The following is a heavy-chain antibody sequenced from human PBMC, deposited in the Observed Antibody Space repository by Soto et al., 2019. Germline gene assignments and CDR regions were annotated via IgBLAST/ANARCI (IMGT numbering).Heavy chain of an antibody. CDR3: ARCSGFRGVGY. CDR2: IDYSGST. D-gene: IGHD3-10*01. Sequence: QVQLQESGPGLVKPSQTLSLTCTVSGGSISSGGYYCSWIRQHPGKGLEWIGYIDYSGSTYYNPSLKSRVTSSVDTSKTQFSLKLSSVTAADTAVYYCARCSGFRGVGYWGQGTLVTVSS. CDR1: GGSISSGGYY. V-gene: IGHV4-31*03. J-gene: IGHJ4*02.